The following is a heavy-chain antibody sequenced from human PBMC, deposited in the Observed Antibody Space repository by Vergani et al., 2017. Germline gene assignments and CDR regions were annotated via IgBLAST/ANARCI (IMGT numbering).Heavy chain of an antibody. J-gene: IGHJ6*03. D-gene: IGHD2-21*01. V-gene: IGHV3-33*08. CDR2: IYYDGSKK. CDR1: GFTFSSYW. Sequence: VQLVESGGGLVQPGGSLRLSCAASGFTFSSYWMSWVRQAPGKGLEWVAIIYYDGSKKYYADSVKGRFTISRDNSRNTLDLLMSSLRAEDTAIYYCVREGSYCGSTTCRNPGYVYYYHMDVWGEGTTVTVSS. CDR3: VREGSYCGSTTCRNPGYVYYYHMDV.